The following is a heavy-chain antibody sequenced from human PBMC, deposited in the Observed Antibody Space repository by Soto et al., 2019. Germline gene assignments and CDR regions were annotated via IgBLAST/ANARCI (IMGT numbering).Heavy chain of an antibody. CDR2: MYHSGST. CDR1: GGSITSGGHY. V-gene: IGHV4-31*02. Sequence: LSLTCTVSGGSITSGGHYWAWIRQHPGKGLEWIGYMYHSGSTHYNPSLKSRISISVDTSKNQFSLKLSSVTAADTTVYYCARVTDPVVTASTPFDHWGQGALVTVSS. D-gene: IGHD2-21*02. CDR3: ARVTDPVVTASTPFDH. J-gene: IGHJ4*02.